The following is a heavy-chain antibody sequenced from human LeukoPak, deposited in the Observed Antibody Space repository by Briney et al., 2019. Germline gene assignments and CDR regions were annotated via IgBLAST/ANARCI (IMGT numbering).Heavy chain of an antibody. D-gene: IGHD5-18*01. V-gene: IGHV3-30*18. J-gene: IGHJ4*02. CDR1: GFTFSSYW. CDR2: ISYDGSNK. CDR3: AKSHGYSYGFDY. Sequence: GGSLRLSCAASGFTFSSYWMHWVRQAPGKGLEWVAVISYDGSNKYYADSVKGRLTISRDNSKNTLYLQMNSLRAEDTAVYYCAKSHGYSYGFDYWGQGTLVTVSS.